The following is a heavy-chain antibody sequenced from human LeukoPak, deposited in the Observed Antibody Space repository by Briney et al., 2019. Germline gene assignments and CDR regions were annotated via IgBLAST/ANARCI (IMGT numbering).Heavy chain of an antibody. CDR1: GGSFSGYY. Sequence: PSETLSLTCAVYGGSFSGYYWSWIRQPPGKGLEWIGEINHSGSTNYNPSLKSRVTISVDTSKNQFSLKLSSVTAADTAVYYCARGMATVVKGNWFDPWGQGTLVTVSS. D-gene: IGHD4-23*01. CDR2: INHSGST. J-gene: IGHJ5*02. CDR3: ARGMATVVKGNWFDP. V-gene: IGHV4-34*01.